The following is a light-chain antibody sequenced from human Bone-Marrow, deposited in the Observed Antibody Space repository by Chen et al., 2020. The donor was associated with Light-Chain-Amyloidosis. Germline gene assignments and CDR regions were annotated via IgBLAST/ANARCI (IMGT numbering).Light chain of an antibody. J-gene: IGLJ2*01. CDR2: RDT. V-gene: IGLV3-25*03. CDR3: QSADSSGTYEGI. CDR1: DLPTKY. Sequence: SYELTQPPSVSVSPGQTARITCSGDDLPTKYAYWYQQKPGQAPVLVIHRDTERPSGISERFSGSSAGTTATLTSSGVKAEDEADYSCQSADSSGTYEGIFGGGTKLTVL.